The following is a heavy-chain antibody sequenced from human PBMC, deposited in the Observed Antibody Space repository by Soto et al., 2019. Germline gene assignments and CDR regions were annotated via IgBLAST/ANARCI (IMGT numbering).Heavy chain of an antibody. V-gene: IGHV3-74*01. D-gene: IGHD2-15*01. CDR1: GFTFSSYW. CDR3: ARAGRCSAISCVLYGMDV. CDR2: IKSDGSSI. J-gene: IGHJ6*02. Sequence: EVQLVESGGGLVQPGGSLRLSCAASGFTFSSYWMHWVRQAPGKGLVWVSRIKSDGSSITYADSVKGRFTVSRDNAKNTLYLQMNSLRVEDTAVYYCARAGRCSAISCVLYGMDVWGQGTTVTVSS.